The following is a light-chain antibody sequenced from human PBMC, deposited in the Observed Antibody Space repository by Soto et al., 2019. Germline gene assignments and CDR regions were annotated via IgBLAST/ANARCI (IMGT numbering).Light chain of an antibody. Sequence: EIVMTQSPATLSVSPGERATLSCRASQSVSSNLAWYQQKPGQAPRLLIYGASTRATGIPARFSGSGSGTEFTLTISSLQSEDFAFYYCQQYNDWPPAFDQGTKVAVK. CDR2: GAS. CDR1: QSVSSN. CDR3: QQYNDWPPA. J-gene: IGKJ1*01. V-gene: IGKV3-15*01.